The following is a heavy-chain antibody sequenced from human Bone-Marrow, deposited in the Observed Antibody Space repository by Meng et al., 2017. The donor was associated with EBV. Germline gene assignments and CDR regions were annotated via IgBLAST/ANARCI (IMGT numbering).Heavy chain of an antibody. V-gene: IGHV1-69*01. CDR1: GGTVRSDA. J-gene: IGHJ4*02. CDR2: LIPMSDAP. D-gene: IGHD3-10*01. CDR3: ASESGRGFTPDY. Sequence: VQLLQSGTEVQKPGSSVHVSFKPSGGTVRSDAISWVRQAPGQGLEWMGGLIPMSDAPHYAQKFQGRVTITADESTSTHYMDLSGLRSEDTAVYYCASESGRGFTPDYWGQGTLVTVSS.